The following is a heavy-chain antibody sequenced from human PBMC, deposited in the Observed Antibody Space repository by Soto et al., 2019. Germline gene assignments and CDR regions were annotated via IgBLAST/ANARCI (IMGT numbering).Heavy chain of an antibody. D-gene: IGHD3-22*01. Sequence: TSETLSLTCTVSGGSISSYYWSWIRQPAGKGLEWIGRIYTSGSTNYNPSLKSRVTMSVDTSKNQFSLKLHSMTAADTAVYYCARGHSSGYYSAFDIWGQGTMVT. CDR1: GGSISSYY. J-gene: IGHJ3*02. V-gene: IGHV4-4*07. CDR3: ARGHSSGYYSAFDI. CDR2: IYTSGST.